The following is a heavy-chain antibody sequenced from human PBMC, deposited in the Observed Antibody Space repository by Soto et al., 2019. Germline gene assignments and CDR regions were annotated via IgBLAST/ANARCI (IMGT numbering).Heavy chain of an antibody. Sequence: ASVKVSCKASGYTFTSYGISWVRQAPGQGLEWMGWISAYYGNTNYAQKLQGGVTMTTDTSTSTAYMDLRSLRSDDTAVYYCARDPKIFGVVDFDYWGQGTLVTVSS. V-gene: IGHV1-18*01. CDR1: GYTFTSYG. D-gene: IGHD3-3*01. J-gene: IGHJ4*02. CDR2: ISAYYGNT. CDR3: ARDPKIFGVVDFDY.